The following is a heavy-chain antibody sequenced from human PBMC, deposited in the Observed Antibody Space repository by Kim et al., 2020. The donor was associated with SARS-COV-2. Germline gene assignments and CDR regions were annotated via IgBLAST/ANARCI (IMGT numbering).Heavy chain of an antibody. CDR2: ISWNSGSI. Sequence: GGSLRLSCAASGFTFDDYAMHWVRQAPGKGLEWVSGISWNSGSIGYADSVKGRFTISRDNAKNSLYLQMNSLRAEDTALYYCAKDRGYSYGSLQYPYYYYSYSRGVWGQAATLTVSS. V-gene: IGHV3-9*01. D-gene: IGHD5-18*01. J-gene: IGHJ6*02. CDR3: AKDRGYSYGSLQYPYYYYSYSRGV. CDR1: GFTFDDYA.